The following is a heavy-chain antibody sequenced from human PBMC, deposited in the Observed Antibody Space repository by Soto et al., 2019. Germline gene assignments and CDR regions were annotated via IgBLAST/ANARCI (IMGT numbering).Heavy chain of an antibody. CDR3: ARVRGDCSVGSCYPSAADD. D-gene: IGHD2-15*01. Sequence: QVQLQESGPGLVKPSQTLSLTCTVSGGSISSGGYYWSWIRQHPGKGLEWIGYIYYSGSTYYNPSLKSRVTISADTSKNQFSLQLSYVAAADTAVDYCARVRGDCSVGSCYPSAADDWGQGTLVTAAS. V-gene: IGHV4-31*03. CDR1: GGSISSGGYY. CDR2: IYYSGST. J-gene: IGHJ4*02.